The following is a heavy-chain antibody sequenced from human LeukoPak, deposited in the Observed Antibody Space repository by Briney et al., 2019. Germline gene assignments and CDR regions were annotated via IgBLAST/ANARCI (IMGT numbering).Heavy chain of an antibody. CDR2: ISSSSSYI. Sequence: GGSLRLSCAASGFTFSSYSMNWVRQAPGKGLEWVSSISSSSSYIYYADSVKGRFTISRDNAKNSLYLQMNSLRAEDTAVYYCASAPGIAAAALRTTRHYYMDVWGKGTTVTVSS. V-gene: IGHV3-21*01. J-gene: IGHJ6*03. D-gene: IGHD6-13*01. CDR3: ASAPGIAAAALRTTRHYYMDV. CDR1: GFTFSSYS.